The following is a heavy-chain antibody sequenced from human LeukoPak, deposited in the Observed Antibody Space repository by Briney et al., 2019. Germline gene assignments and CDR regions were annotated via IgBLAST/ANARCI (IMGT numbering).Heavy chain of an antibody. CDR2: IHPADYDT. V-gene: IGHV5-51*01. CDR1: GYSFTSYW. J-gene: IGHJ4*02. D-gene: IGHD3-16*01. Sequence: EESLKISCKGSGYSFTSYWIGWVRQMPGKGLEWMGIIHPADYDTRYSPSFEGQVTISVDNFINTAYLQWSSLQASDTAMYYCARLLDNYDYWGQGTLVTVSS. CDR3: ARLLDNYDY.